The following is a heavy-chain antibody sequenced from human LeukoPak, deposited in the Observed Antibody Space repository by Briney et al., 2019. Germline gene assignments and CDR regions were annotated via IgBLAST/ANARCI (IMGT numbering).Heavy chain of an antibody. D-gene: IGHD6-13*01. CDR3: ARGIFPGIAAAGFDP. CDR2: INPNSGGT. CDR1: GYTFTGYY. Sequence: GASVKVSCKASGYTFTGYYMHWVRQAPGQGLEWMGWINPNSGGTNYAQKIQGRVTMTRDTSISTAYMELSRLRSDDTAVYYCARGIFPGIAAAGFDPWGQGTLVTVSS. J-gene: IGHJ5*02. V-gene: IGHV1-2*02.